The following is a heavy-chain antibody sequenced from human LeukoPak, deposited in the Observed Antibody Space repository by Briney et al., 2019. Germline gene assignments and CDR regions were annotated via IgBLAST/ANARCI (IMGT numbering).Heavy chain of an antibody. V-gene: IGHV3-21*01. D-gene: IGHD6-19*01. Sequence: KPGGSLRLSCAASGFTFSSYSMNWVRQAPGKGLEWVSSISSSSSYIYYADSVKGRFTIFRDNAKNSLYLQMNSLRAEDTAVYYCARDHSSGWYYFDYWGQGTLVTVSS. J-gene: IGHJ4*02. CDR3: ARDHSSGWYYFDY. CDR1: GFTFSSYS. CDR2: ISSSSSYI.